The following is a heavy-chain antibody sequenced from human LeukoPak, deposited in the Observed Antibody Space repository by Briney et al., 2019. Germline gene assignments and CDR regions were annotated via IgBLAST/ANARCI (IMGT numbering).Heavy chain of an antibody. Sequence: PSETLSLTCTVSGDSITYYYWTWIRQPPGKGLEWIGYIWYSGSTSYNPSLKSRVTISRDTSKNQFSLNLSSVTAADTAVYYCARYPYDSSGYRPSKDTFDIWGQGTMVTVSS. CDR2: IWYSGST. V-gene: IGHV4-59*08. D-gene: IGHD3-22*01. CDR1: GDSITYYY. J-gene: IGHJ3*02. CDR3: ARYPYDSSGYRPSKDTFDI.